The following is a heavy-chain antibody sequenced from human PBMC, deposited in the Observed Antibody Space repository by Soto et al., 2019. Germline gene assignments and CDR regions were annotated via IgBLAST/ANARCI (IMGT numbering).Heavy chain of an antibody. CDR3: ARSPSIRLGELSLLGSNYCYYGMDV. CDR2: IYYSGST. J-gene: IGHJ6*02. Sequence: NPSETLSLTCTVSGGSISSGDYYWGWIRQPPGKGLEWIGYIYYSGSTYYNPSLKSRVTISVDTSKNQFSLKLSSVTAADTAVYYCARSPSIRLGELSLLGSNYCYYGMDVWGQGTTVTVSS. D-gene: IGHD3-16*02. CDR1: GGSISSGDYY. V-gene: IGHV4-30-4*01.